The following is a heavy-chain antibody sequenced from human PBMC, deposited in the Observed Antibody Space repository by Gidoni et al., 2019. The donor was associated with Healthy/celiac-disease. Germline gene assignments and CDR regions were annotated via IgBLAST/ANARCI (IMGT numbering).Heavy chain of an antibody. V-gene: IGHV1-2*02. D-gene: IGHD3-16*01. CDR1: GYPFTGYY. J-gene: IGHJ5*02. Sequence: QVQLVPSGAEVKKPGASVKVSCKASGYPFTGYYKHWVRQAPGPGLEWMGWSNPNSVGTNYAQKFQGRVTMTRDTSISTAYMELSRLRSDDTAVYYCARDLLFDVLPDAYPPKIDPRGQGTLVTVSS. CDR2: SNPNSVGT. CDR3: ARDLLFDVLPDAYPPKIDP.